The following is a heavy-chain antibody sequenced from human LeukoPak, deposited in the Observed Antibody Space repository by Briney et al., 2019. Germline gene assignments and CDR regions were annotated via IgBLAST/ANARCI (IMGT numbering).Heavy chain of an antibody. CDR3: ARSIVGYDWNFDQ. CDR2: IYYSGST. D-gene: IGHD1-26*01. CDR1: GGSISSYY. Sequence: SETLSLTCTVSGGSISSYYWSWIRQPPGKGLEWIGYIYYSGSTNYNPSLKSRVTISVDTSKNQFSLKLSSVTAADTAVYYCARSIVGYDWNFDQWGQGILVTVSS. V-gene: IGHV4-59*08. J-gene: IGHJ4*02.